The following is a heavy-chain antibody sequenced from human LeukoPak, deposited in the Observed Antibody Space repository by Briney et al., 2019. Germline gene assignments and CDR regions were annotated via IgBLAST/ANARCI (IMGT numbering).Heavy chain of an antibody. Sequence: SETLSLTCTVSGGSISSYYWSWIRQPPGKGLEWIGYIYYSGSTNYNPSLKSRVTISVDTSKNQFSLKLSSVTAADTAVYYCARDVWGIGAADGVKNCHYCYMDVWSKGTTVTVS. D-gene: IGHD6-13*01. J-gene: IGHJ6*03. CDR1: GGSISSYY. CDR2: IYYSGST. CDR3: ARDVWGIGAADGVKNCHYCYMDV. V-gene: IGHV4-59*01.